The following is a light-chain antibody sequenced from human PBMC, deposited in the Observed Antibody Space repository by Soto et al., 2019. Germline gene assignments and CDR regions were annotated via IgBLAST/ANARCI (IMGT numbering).Light chain of an antibody. V-gene: IGKV3D-15*01. CDR1: QTVNSN. Sequence: EIVITQSPTTLSVSPGERGTLPCRASQTVNSNLAWYQKKPGQAPRLLIYGASTRAPGIPARFSGSGSGTEFTLTISSLQSEDFAVYYCQQYNNWPPLTFGGGTKVDIK. CDR3: QQYNNWPPLT. J-gene: IGKJ4*01. CDR2: GAS.